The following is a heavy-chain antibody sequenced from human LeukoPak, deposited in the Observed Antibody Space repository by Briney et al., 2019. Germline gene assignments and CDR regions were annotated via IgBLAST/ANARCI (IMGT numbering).Heavy chain of an antibody. CDR1: GGTFSIHA. CDR3: GIDVGNDYGGNSDY. CDR2: IIPILGIA. V-gene: IGHV1-69*04. J-gene: IGHJ4*02. D-gene: IGHD4-17*01. Sequence: SVTVSCKASGGTFSIHAISWVRQAPGQGREWVGRIIPILGIANYTQKFQGGVTITADKSTSTAYMELSSLRSEDTAVYYCGIDVGNDYGGNSDYWGQGTLVTVS.